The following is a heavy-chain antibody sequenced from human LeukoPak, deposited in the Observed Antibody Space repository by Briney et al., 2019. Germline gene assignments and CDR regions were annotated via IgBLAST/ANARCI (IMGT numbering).Heavy chain of an antibody. V-gene: IGHV3-23*01. CDR2: IRGSGDTT. CDR1: GLTLRTIA. CDR3: EKRGDKLDLI. Sequence: GESLRLSCAASGLTLRTIALTGVGTVPGRGLEWVSAIRGSGDTTFYADSVKGRFTISRDNSENTVYLQMNSLRAEDTAVYYCEKRGDKLDLIWGQGTLVTVSS. D-gene: IGHD2-21*02. J-gene: IGHJ4*02.